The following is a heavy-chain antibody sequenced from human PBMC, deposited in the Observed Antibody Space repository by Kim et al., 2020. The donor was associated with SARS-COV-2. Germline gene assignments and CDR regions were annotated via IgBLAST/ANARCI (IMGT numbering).Heavy chain of an antibody. V-gene: IGHV3-23*01. D-gene: IGHD3-22*01. Sequence: GRFTISRDNSKNTLYLQMNSLRAEDTAVYYCAKDRHYYDSSGYYVEGFDYWGQGTLVTVSS. CDR3: AKDRHYYDSSGYYVEGFDY. J-gene: IGHJ4*02.